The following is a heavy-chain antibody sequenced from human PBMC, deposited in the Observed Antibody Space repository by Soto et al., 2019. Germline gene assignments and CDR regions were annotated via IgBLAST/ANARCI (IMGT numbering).Heavy chain of an antibody. J-gene: IGHJ4*02. V-gene: IGHV1-8*01. Sequence: QVQLVQSGAEVKKPRASLKVSCKASGYTFTSYDINWVRQATGQGLEWMGWMNPNSGNTGYAQKFQGRVSMTRTTCVSTVYMELSSLRSADTAVYDCAGDVYEGGCDCWGQGTLVTVSS. CDR3: AGDVYEGGCDC. CDR2: MNPNSGNT. CDR1: GYTFTSYD. D-gene: IGHD3-16*01.